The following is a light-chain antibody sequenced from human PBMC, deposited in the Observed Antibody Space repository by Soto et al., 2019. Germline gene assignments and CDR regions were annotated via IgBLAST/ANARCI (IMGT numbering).Light chain of an antibody. CDR2: DAS. CDR3: QQYNSYSTWT. V-gene: IGKV1-5*01. Sequence: DIQMTQSPSTLSASVGDIVTITCRASQSISSWLAWYQQKQGKAPKLLIYDASSLESGVPSRFSGSGSGTEFTLTISRLQPDDFATYYCQQYNSYSTWTFGQGTKVEIK. CDR1: QSISSW. J-gene: IGKJ1*01.